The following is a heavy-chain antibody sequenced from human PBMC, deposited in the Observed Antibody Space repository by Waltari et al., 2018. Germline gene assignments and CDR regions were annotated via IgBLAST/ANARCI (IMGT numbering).Heavy chain of an antibody. Sequence: EVQLVESGGDLVHPGGSLSLSCAAPGFPFSSYDMHWLRQGTGNRLQWVSAIGTFANTFYIDSVKGRFTISRDNAKSSLYLQMNSLRAEDTAMYYCAGVNWNDRTFAIWGQGALVTVSS. D-gene: IGHD1-1*01. CDR1: GFPFSSYD. CDR3: AGVNWNDRTFAI. J-gene: IGHJ3*02. V-gene: IGHV3-13*01. CDR2: IGTFANT.